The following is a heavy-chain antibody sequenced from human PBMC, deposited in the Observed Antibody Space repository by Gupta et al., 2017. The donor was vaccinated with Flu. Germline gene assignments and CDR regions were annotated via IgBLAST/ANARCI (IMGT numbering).Heavy chain of an antibody. V-gene: IGHV3-23*01. CDR3: AKGHKSSWYLFLDFDY. CDR2: ISGSGGST. J-gene: IGHJ4*02. CDR1: YA. Sequence: YAMSWVRQAPGKGLEWVSAISGSGGSTYYADSVKGRFTISRDNSKNTRYLQMNSLRAEDTAVYYCAKGHKSSWYLFLDFDYWGQGTLVTVSS. D-gene: IGHD6-13*01.